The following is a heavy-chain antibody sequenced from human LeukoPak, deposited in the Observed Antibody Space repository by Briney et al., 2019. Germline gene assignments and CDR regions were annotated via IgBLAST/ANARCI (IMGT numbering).Heavy chain of an antibody. CDR3: ARDVSPSSFYCSGGSCPNWFDP. J-gene: IGHJ5*02. Sequence: GGSLRLSCAASGFTFSSYSMNWVRQAPGKGLEWVSYISSSSSTIYYADSVKGRFTISRDNAKNSLYLQMNSLRAEDTAVYYCARDVSPSSFYCSGGSCPNWFDPWGQGTLVTVSS. V-gene: IGHV3-48*04. D-gene: IGHD2-15*01. CDR2: ISSSSSTI. CDR1: GFTFSSYS.